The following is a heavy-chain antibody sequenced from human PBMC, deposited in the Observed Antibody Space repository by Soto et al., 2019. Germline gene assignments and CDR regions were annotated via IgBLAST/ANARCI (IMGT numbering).Heavy chain of an antibody. Sequence: QLQLQESGPGLVKPSETLSLTCTVSGESISSRSYYWGWIRQPPGKGLEWIGSIYYSGSTYYNPSLKSRVTISVDTSKYQFSLKLSSVTAAEAAVYYCAREPSGSYTRWRDFDYWGQGTLVTVSP. V-gene: IGHV4-39*01. CDR2: IYYSGST. D-gene: IGHD1-26*01. J-gene: IGHJ4*02. CDR3: AREPSGSYTRWRDFDY. CDR1: GESISSRSYY.